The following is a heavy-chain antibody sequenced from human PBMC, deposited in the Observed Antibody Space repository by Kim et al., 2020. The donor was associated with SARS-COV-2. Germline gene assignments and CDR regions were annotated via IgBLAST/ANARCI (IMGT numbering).Heavy chain of an antibody. CDR1: GFTFSSYW. CDR3: ACLSTGYGWDKFDY. J-gene: IGHJ4*02. D-gene: IGHD3-16*01. CDR2: VNSDGSST. Sequence: GGSLRLSCVASGFTFSSYWMHWVRQARGKGLVWVSRVNSDGSSTSYADSVKGRFTISRDNARNTLYLQMNSLRAEDTAVYYCACLSTGYGWDKFDYWGQGTLVTVSS. V-gene: IGHV3-74*01.